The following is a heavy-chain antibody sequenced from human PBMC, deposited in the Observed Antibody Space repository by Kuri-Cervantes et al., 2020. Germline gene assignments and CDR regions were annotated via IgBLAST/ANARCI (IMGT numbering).Heavy chain of an antibody. J-gene: IGHJ4*02. D-gene: IGHD6-19*01. V-gene: IGHV3-13*01. CDR3: ARDPMRPSGWYSGSPDY. CDR1: GFIFSDYD. CDR2: VGTAADT. Sequence: GGSLRLSCAASGFIFSDYDMHWVRQSIGKGLEWVSAVGTAADTFYSDSVKGRFTISRDNAKNSLYLQMNSLRAEDTAVYYCARDPMRPSGWYSGSPDYWGQGTLVTVSS.